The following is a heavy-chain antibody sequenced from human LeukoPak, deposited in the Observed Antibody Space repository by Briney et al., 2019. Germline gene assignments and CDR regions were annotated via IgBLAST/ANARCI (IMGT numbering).Heavy chain of an antibody. J-gene: IGHJ4*02. Sequence: GGSLRLSCSASGFIFSNDWMKWVRQAPGKGLEWVATIKQDGSAKYYVDSVKGRFTISRDNAKKTLYLEMNTLRAEDTAVYYCATGEGHWGQGTLVTVSS. D-gene: IGHD2-21*01. V-gene: IGHV3-7*01. CDR1: GFIFSNDW. CDR2: IKQDGSAK. CDR3: ATGEGH.